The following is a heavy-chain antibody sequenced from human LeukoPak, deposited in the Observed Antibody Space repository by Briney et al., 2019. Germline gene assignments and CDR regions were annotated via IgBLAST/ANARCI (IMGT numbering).Heavy chain of an antibody. CDR3: ARDPSTVAGYFDY. D-gene: IGHD6-19*01. CDR2: IYSSGST. V-gene: IGHV4-4*07. CDR1: GGSISNYY. J-gene: IGHJ4*02. Sequence: PSETLSLTCTGSGGSISNYYWSWIRQPAGKGLEWIGRIYSSGSTEYNPSLKSRVTMSVDTSKNQFSLKLSSVTAADTAVYYCARDPSTVAGYFDYWGQGTLVTVSS.